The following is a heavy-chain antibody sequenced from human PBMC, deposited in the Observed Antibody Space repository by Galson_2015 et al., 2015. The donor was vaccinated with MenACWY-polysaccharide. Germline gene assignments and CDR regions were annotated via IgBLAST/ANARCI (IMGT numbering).Heavy chain of an antibody. CDR3: ARGRYDFWSGYYEEYFQH. Sequence: SLRLSCAASGFTFSSYSMNWVRQAPGKGLEWVSSISSSSSYIYYADSVKGRFTISRDNAKNSLYLQMNSLRAEDTAVYYCARGRYDFWSGYYEEYFQHWGQGTLVTVSS. J-gene: IGHJ1*01. V-gene: IGHV3-21*01. D-gene: IGHD3-3*01. CDR2: ISSSSSYI. CDR1: GFTFSSYS.